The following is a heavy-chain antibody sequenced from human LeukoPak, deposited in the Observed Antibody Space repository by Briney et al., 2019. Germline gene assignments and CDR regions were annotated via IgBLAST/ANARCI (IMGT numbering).Heavy chain of an antibody. CDR2: IGPSDSET. D-gene: IGHD5-18*01. V-gene: IGHV5-51*01. Sequence: GESLKISCKASGYSFTSYWIGWVRQMPGKGLGWMGMIGPSDSETLYTPSFQSQVTISVDKSLTTADLQWNSLKASDNAMYYCARQTAMGRSGDYWGQGTLVTVSS. CDR1: GYSFTSYW. J-gene: IGHJ4*02. CDR3: ARQTAMGRSGDY.